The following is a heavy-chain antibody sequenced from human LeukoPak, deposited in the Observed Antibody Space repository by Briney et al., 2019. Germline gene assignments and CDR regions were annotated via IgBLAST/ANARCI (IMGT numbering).Heavy chain of an antibody. CDR3: ARGMVRGVIGDSYYFDY. CDR2: ISYDGSNK. J-gene: IGHJ4*02. D-gene: IGHD3-10*01. CDR1: GFTFSSYA. Sequence: GGSLRLSCAASGFTFSSYAMHWVRQAPGKGLEWVAVISYDGSNKYYADSLKGRFTISRDNSKNTLYLQMNSLRAEDTAVYYCARGMVRGVIGDSYYFDYWGQGTLVTVSS. V-gene: IGHV3-30*04.